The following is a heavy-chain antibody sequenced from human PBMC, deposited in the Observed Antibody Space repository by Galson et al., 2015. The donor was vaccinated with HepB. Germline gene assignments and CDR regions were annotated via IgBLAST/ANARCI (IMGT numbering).Heavy chain of an antibody. Sequence: SLRLSCAASGFTFSDYYMSWIRQAPGKGLEWVSYISSSGSTIYYADSVKGRFTISRDNAKNSLYLQMNSLRAEDTAAYYCARPSLPSSGWYGYYYYYYMDVWGKGTTVTVSS. CDR3: ARPSLPSSGWYGYYYYYYMDV. J-gene: IGHJ6*03. CDR1: GFTFSDYY. CDR2: ISSSGSTI. V-gene: IGHV3-11*01. D-gene: IGHD6-19*01.